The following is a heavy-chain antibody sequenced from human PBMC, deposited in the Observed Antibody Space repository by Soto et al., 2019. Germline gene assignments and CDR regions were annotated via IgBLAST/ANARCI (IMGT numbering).Heavy chain of an antibody. V-gene: IGHV3-23*01. Sequence: EVQLLESGGGLVQPGGSLRLSCAASGFTLSSYAMSWVHQAPGKGLEWVSAISGSGGTTYYADSVKGRFTISRDTSKNTLYLQMNSLRAEDMAVYYCAKVERYYYDSSGYYSSPLFWGQGTLVTVSS. CDR2: ISGSGGTT. J-gene: IGHJ4*02. CDR3: AKVERYYYDSSGYYSSPLF. CDR1: GFTLSSYA. D-gene: IGHD3-22*01.